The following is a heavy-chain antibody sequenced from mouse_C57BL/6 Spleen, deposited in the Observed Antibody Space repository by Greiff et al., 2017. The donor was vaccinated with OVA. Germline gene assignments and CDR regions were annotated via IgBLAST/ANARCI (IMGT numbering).Heavy chain of an antibody. CDR3: ARDSGQWELLRLWYFDV. D-gene: IGHD1-1*01. Sequence: VQLQQPGTELVKPGASVKLSCKASGYTFTSYWMHWVKQRPGQGLEWIGNINPSNGGTNYNEKFKSKATLTVDKSSSTAYLQLSSLTSEDSAVYYCARDSGQWELLRLWYFDVWGTGTTVTVSS. CDR1: GYTFTSYW. J-gene: IGHJ1*03. CDR2: INPSNGGT. V-gene: IGHV1-53*01.